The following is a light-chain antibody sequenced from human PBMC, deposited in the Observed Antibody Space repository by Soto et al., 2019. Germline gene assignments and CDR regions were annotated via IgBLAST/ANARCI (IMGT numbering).Light chain of an antibody. CDR3: QQYGSWT. CDR2: GAS. V-gene: IGKV3-20*01. CDR1: QSVSSSY. Sequence: EIVLTQSPGTMSLSPGERATLSCRARQSVSSSYLAWYQQKPGQAPRLLIYGASSRATGIPDRFSGSGSGTYFTLTISRLEPKDFAVYYCQQYGSWTFGQGTKVEIK. J-gene: IGKJ1*01.